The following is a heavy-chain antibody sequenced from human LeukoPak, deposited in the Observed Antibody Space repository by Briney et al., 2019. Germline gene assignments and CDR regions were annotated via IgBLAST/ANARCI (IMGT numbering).Heavy chain of an antibody. Sequence: GGSLRLSCAASGFTFSSYAMHWVRQAPGRGLEWVAVISYDGSNKYYADSVKGRFTISRDNSKNTLYLQMNSLRAEDTAVYYCARDLGVAAAGTGYWGQGTLVTVSS. CDR1: GFTFSSYA. J-gene: IGHJ4*02. V-gene: IGHV3-30-3*01. D-gene: IGHD6-13*01. CDR3: ARDLGVAAAGTGY. CDR2: ISYDGSNK.